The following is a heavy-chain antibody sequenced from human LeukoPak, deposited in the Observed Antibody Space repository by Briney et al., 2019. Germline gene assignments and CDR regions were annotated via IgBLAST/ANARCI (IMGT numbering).Heavy chain of an antibody. CDR3: TRGDGLTAALTQRWFDP. CDR1: GYTFTTYD. Sequence: ASVKVSCKASGYTFTTYDINWVRQATGQGLEWMGWMNPNSGNTDYAQKFQGRVTMTRNTSISTAYMELRSLRSEDTAVYYCTRGDGLTAALTQRWFDPWGQGTLVTVSS. J-gene: IGHJ5*02. CDR2: MNPNSGNT. V-gene: IGHV1-8*01. D-gene: IGHD6-13*01.